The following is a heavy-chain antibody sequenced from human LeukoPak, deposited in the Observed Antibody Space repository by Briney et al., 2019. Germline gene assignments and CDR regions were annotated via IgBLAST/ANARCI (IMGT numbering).Heavy chain of an antibody. CDR3: ARTAYDFWSGYYNGRYYFDY. CDR1: GFTFDDYG. D-gene: IGHD3-3*01. CDR2: INWNGGST. V-gene: IGHV3-20*04. J-gene: IGHJ4*02. Sequence: GGSLRLSCAASGFTFDDYGMSWVRQAPGKGLEWVSGINWNGGSTGYADSVKGRFTISRDNAKNSLYLQMNSLRAEDTALYYCARTAYDFWSGYYNGRYYFDYWGQGTLVTVSS.